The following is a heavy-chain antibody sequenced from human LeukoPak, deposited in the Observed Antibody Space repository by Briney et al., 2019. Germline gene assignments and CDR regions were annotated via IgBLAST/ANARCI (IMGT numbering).Heavy chain of an antibody. V-gene: IGHV3-23*01. CDR2: ISGGGVTT. CDR1: GFTFSSFA. J-gene: IGHJ4*02. Sequence: GGSLRLSCAASGFTFSSFAMTWVRQAPGKGLEWVSSISGGGVTTYYADSVKGRFTISRDNSKNTLYLQMNSLRAEDTAVCYCARDLYTSSWPRADYWGQGTLVTVSS. D-gene: IGHD6-13*01. CDR3: ARDLYTSSWPRADY.